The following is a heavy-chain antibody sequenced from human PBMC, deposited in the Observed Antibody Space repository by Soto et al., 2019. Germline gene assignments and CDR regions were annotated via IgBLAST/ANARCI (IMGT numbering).Heavy chain of an antibody. Sequence: SETLSLTCAVYGGSFSGYYWSWIRQPPGKGLEWIGEINHSGSTNYNPSLKSRVTISVDTSKNQFSLKLSSVTAADTAVYYCARGHVRYFDWLLSSYYYGMDVWGQGTTVTVSS. V-gene: IGHV4-34*01. CDR2: INHSGST. CDR3: ARGHVRYFDWLLSSYYYGMDV. J-gene: IGHJ6*02. CDR1: GGSFSGYY. D-gene: IGHD3-9*01.